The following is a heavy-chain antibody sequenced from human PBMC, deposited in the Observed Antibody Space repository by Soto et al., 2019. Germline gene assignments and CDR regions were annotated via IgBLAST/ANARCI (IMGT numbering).Heavy chain of an antibody. J-gene: IGHJ4*02. D-gene: IGHD3-10*01. V-gene: IGHV3-9*01. Sequence: EVQLVESGGGLVQPGRSLRLSCAASGFTFDDYAMHWVRQAPGKGLEWVSGISGNSGSIGYADSVKGRFTISRDNAKNSLYLQMNSLRAEDTALYYCAKGITYYYGSGSSDWGQGTLVTVSS. CDR1: GFTFDDYA. CDR3: AKGITYYYGSGSSD. CDR2: ISGNSGSI.